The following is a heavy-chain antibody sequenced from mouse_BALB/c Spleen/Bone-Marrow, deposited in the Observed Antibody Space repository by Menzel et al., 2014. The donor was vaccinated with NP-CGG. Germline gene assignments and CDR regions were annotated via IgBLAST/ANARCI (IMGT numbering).Heavy chain of an antibody. CDR1: GYAFSVYC. CDR2: IYPGDGDT. Sequence: QVQLQQPGAELVRPGSSVKISCKASGYAFSVYCMNWVKQRPGQGLEWIGQIYPGDGDTNYNGKFEGRATLTADKSSNTAYMQLSSLTSEDSAVYFCARGGISVDYWGQGTTLTVSS. J-gene: IGHJ2*01. V-gene: IGHV1-80*01. CDR3: ARGGISVDY.